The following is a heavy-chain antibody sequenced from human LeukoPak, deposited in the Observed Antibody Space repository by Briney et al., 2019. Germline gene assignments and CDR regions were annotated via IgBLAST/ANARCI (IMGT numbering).Heavy chain of an antibody. D-gene: IGHD4-23*01. CDR2: FDPEDGET. V-gene: IGHV1-24*01. CDR1: GYTLTELS. J-gene: IGHJ2*01. Sequence: ASVKVSCKVSGYTLTELSMHWVRQAPGKGLEWMGGFDPEDGETIYAQKFQGRVTMTEDTSTDTAYMELSSLRSEDTAVYYCAKENYGGTDRGYFDLWGRGTLVTVSS. CDR3: AKENYGGTDRGYFDL.